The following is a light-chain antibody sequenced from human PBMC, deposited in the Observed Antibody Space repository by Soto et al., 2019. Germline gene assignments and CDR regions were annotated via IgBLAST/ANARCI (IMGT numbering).Light chain of an antibody. CDR3: ISYTSDDVGYV. V-gene: IGLV2-14*01. CDR1: NSDVGIYDF. CDR2: EVS. J-gene: IGLJ1*01. Sequence: QSALTQPASVSGTPGQSITISCTGSNSDVGIYDFVSWYQHHPGRAPKLLVSEVSHRPSGVSNRFSGSKSGNTASLTISGLQSEDEADYYYISYTSDDVGYVVGTGNKLTVL.